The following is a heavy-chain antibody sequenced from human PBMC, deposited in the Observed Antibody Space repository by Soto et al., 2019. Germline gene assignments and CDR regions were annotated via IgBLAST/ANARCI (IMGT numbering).Heavy chain of an antibody. V-gene: IGHV3-53*04. D-gene: IGHD3-10*01. J-gene: IGHJ6*01. Sequence: EVQLVESGGGLVQPGGSLRLSCTASGFAVRHNYMTWVRQAPGKGLEWVSLIYSGGETAYADSVKGRFTITRDTSQKPLYLQMTSLKAEDTAVFYCARKTETIASGGDVWGKGPGVTVSS. CDR3: ARKTETIASGGDV. CDR2: IYSGGET. CDR1: GFAVRHNY.